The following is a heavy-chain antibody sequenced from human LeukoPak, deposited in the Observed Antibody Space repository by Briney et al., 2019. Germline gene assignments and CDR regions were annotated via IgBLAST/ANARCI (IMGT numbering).Heavy chain of an antibody. CDR3: ARAAGYSSCWYPYYYGMDV. J-gene: IGHJ6*02. CDR2: INHSGST. V-gene: IGHV4-34*01. D-gene: IGHD6-13*01. CDR1: GGSFSGYY. Sequence: SETLSLTCAVYGGSFSGYYWSWIRQPPGKGLEWIGEINHSGSTNYNPSLKSRVTISVDTSKNQFSLKLSSVTAADTAVYYCARAAGYSSCWYPYYYGMDVWGQGTTVTVSS.